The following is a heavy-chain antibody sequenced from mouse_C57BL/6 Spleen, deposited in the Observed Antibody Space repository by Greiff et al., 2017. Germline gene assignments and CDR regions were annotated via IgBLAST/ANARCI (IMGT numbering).Heavy chain of an antibody. CDR1: GFTFSDYG. J-gene: IGHJ1*03. V-gene: IGHV5-17*01. D-gene: IGHD1-1*01. CDR2: ISSGSSTI. Sequence: EVKLMESGGGLVKPGGSLKLSCAASGFTFSDYGMHWVRQAPEKGLEWVAYISSGSSTIYYADTVKGRFTISRDNAKNTLFLQMTSLRSEDTAMYYCARERITTVVEGWYFDVWGTGTTVTVSS. CDR3: ARERITTVVEGWYFDV.